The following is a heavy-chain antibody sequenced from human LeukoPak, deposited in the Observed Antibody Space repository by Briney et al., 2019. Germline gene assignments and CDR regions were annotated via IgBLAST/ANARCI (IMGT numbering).Heavy chain of an antibody. V-gene: IGHV4-34*01. D-gene: IGHD4-17*01. CDR3: ARVGYGDYRVDY. CDR1: GGSFSGYY. CDR2: INHSGST. Sequence: KPSETLSLTCAVYGGSFSGYYWSWIRQPPGKGLEWIGGINHSGSTNYNPSLKSRVTISVDTSKNQFSLKLSSVTAADTAVYYCARVGYGDYRVDYWGQGTLVTVSS. J-gene: IGHJ4*02.